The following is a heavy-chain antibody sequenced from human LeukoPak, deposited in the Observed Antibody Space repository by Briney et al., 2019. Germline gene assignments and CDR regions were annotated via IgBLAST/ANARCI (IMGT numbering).Heavy chain of an antibody. CDR1: GGSISSYY. CDR3: ARGQLGYWFDP. J-gene: IGHJ5*02. Sequence: SETLSLTCSVSGGSISSYYWSWIRQPPGKGLEWIGYIYYSGSTNYNPSLKSRVTISVDTSKNQFSLKLTSVTAADTAVYYCARGQLGYWFDPWGRGTPVTVSS. V-gene: IGHV4-59*01. CDR2: IYYSGST. D-gene: IGHD6-13*01.